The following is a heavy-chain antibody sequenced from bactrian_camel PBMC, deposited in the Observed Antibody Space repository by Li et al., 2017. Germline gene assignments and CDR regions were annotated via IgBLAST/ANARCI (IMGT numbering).Heavy chain of an antibody. CDR2: IHSGGGSR. J-gene: IGHJ6*01. CDR1: GFTFSDYL. Sequence: VQLVESGGGLVQPEGSLRLSCVASGFTFSDYLMAWVRQAPGKGLEWVSAIHSGGGSRHYTDSVRGRFTISRDNAKNTVYLQLNSLKTEDTAMYYCTKDPTYYSGGLYLGFWGQGTQVTVS. D-gene: IGHD2*01. CDR3: TKDPTYYSGGLYLGF. V-gene: IGHV3S40*01.